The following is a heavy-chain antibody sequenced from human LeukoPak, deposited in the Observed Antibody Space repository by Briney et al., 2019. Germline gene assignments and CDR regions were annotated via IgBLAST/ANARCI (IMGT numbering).Heavy chain of an antibody. Sequence: SETLSLTCTVSGGSISSGGYYWSWIRQPPGKGLEWIGYIYHSGSTYYNPSLKSRVTISVDRSKNQFSLKLSSVTAADTAVYYCARATSVPKRGDWFNPWGQGTLVTVSS. CDR3: ARATSVPKRGDWFNP. CDR2: IYHSGST. J-gene: IGHJ5*02. V-gene: IGHV4-30-2*01. CDR1: GGSISSGGYY. D-gene: IGHD1-1*01.